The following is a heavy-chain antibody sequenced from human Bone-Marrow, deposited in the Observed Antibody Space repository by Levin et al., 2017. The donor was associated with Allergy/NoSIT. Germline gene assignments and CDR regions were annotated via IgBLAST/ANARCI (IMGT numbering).Heavy chain of an antibody. CDR2: IAGSGTYT. CDR1: GFTFGEYY. CDR3: ARGLPFFVGTDY. Sequence: PGESLKISCVASGFTFGEYYMAWIRQAPGKGLEWISYIAGSGTYTKYADSVQGRFTISRDNSKRSLSLQMNYLRADDTAVYYCARGLPFFVGTDYWGQGALVTVSS. D-gene: IGHD3-3*01. J-gene: IGHJ4*02. V-gene: IGHV3-11*05.